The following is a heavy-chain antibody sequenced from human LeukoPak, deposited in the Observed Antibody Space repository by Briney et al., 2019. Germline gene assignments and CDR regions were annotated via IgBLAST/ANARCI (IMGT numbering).Heavy chain of an antibody. D-gene: IGHD6-19*01. CDR2: IYPGDSDT. J-gene: IGHJ4*02. Sequence: GESLKISRKGSGYSFTSYWIGWVRQMPGKGLELMGIIYPGDSDTRYSPSFQGQVTISADKSISTAYLQWSSLKASDTAMYYCARLWYSSGWYVGYFDYWGQGTLVTVSS. CDR1: GYSFTSYW. CDR3: ARLWYSSGWYVGYFDY. V-gene: IGHV5-51*01.